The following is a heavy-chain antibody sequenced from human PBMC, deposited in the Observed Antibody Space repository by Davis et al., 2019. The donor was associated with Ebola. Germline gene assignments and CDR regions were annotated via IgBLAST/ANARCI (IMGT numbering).Heavy chain of an antibody. V-gene: IGHV4-39*01. CDR3: ARHRETSGWYGWFDP. CDR1: GDSVRRTTYY. J-gene: IGHJ5*02. Sequence: PSETLSLTCNVSGDSVRRTTYYWAWIRQSPGNGLEWIGSIYHSGTTYFNPSFKSRGTISVDTSKNQFSLKLTSVTAADTAVYYFARHRETSGWYGWFDPWGQGTLVTVS. D-gene: IGHD6-19*01. CDR2: IYHSGTT.